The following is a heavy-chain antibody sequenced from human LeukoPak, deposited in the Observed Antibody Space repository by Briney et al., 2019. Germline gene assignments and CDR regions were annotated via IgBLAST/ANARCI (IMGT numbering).Heavy chain of an antibody. D-gene: IGHD3-10*01. CDR3: AKEGDYYGSGSYYGY. J-gene: IGHJ4*02. CDR2: ISYDGSNK. V-gene: IGHV3-30*18. CDR1: GFTFDDYA. Sequence: GGSLRLSCAASGFTFDDYAMHWVRQAPGKGLEWAAVISYDGSNKYYADSVKGRFTISRDNSKNTLYLQMNSLRAEDTAVYYCAKEGDYYGSGSYYGYWGQGTLVTVSS.